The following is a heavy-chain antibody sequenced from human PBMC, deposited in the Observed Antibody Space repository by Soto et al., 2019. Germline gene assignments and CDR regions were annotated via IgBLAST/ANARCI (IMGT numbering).Heavy chain of an antibody. D-gene: IGHD2-15*01. J-gene: IGHJ3*02. V-gene: IGHV1-18*01. Sequence: QVQLVQSGAEVKKPVTSVKVSCKASGYTFTSFGISWVRQAPGQGLEWMGWISAYNGNTNYAENLQGRVTMTTDTSTSTAYMELRRLRSDDTAVYYCARDHRGGTDASDIWGQGTMVTVSS. CDR3: ARDHRGGTDASDI. CDR1: GYTFTSFG. CDR2: ISAYNGNT.